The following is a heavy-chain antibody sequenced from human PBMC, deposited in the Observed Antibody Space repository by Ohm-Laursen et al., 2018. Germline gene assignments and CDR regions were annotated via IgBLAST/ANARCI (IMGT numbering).Heavy chain of an antibody. D-gene: IGHD3-16*01. CDR3: ASWDYYYGMDI. Sequence: GRFTISRDNGKNSLYLQMNSLRAEDTAVYYCASWDYYYGMDIWCQGTTVTVSS. J-gene: IGHJ6*02. V-gene: IGHV3-11*06.